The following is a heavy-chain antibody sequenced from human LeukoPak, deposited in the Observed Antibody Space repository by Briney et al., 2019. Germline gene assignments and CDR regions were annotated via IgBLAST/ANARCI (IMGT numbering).Heavy chain of an antibody. J-gene: IGHJ4*02. CDR3: ASDRGYSGYDWFTPFDY. D-gene: IGHD5-12*01. CDR2: FDPEDGET. V-gene: IGHV1-24*01. Sequence: ASVKVSCKVSGYTLTELSMHWVRQAPGKGLEWMGGFDPEDGETIYAQKFQGRVTMTEDTSTDTAYMELSSLRSEDTAVYYCASDRGYSGYDWFTPFDYWGQGTLVTVSS. CDR1: GYTLTELS.